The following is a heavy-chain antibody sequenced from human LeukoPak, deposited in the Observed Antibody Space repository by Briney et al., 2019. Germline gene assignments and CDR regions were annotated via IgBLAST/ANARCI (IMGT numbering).Heavy chain of an antibody. CDR3: ARRGGSSSRRSPIDY. CDR2: IKQDGSET. Sequence: GGSLRLSCAASGFTFSNYWMTWVRQAPGKGPEWVANIKQDGSETYYVDSVRGRFTTSRDNAENSLFLQMNSLRAEDTAVYYCARRGGSSSRRSPIDYWGQGTLVTVSS. J-gene: IGHJ4*02. D-gene: IGHD6-6*01. CDR1: GFTFSNYW. V-gene: IGHV3-7*01.